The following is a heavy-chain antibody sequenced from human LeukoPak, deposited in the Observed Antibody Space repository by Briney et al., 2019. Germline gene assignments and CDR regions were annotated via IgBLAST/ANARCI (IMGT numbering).Heavy chain of an antibody. V-gene: IGHV3-23*01. D-gene: IGHD2-2*01. CDR2: ISGSGGST. Sequence: GGSLRLSCAASGFTFSSYAMSWVRQALGKGLEWVSAISGSGGSTYYADSVKGRFTISRDNSKNTLYLQMNSLRAEDTAVYYCANPLLLPAGFDYWGQGTLVTVSS. CDR3: ANPLLLPAGFDY. CDR1: GFTFSSYA. J-gene: IGHJ4*02.